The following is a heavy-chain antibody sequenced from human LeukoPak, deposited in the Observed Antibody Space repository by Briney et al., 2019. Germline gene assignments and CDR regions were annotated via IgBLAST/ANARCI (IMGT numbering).Heavy chain of an antibody. V-gene: IGHV3-7*01. D-gene: IGHD2-15*01. Sequence: GGSLRLSCAASGFTFSIYWMTWVRQAPGKGLEWVANIKQDGSEKYYVDSVKGRFTISRDNAKNSVYLQMNSLRAEDTAVYYCTRKAYCSVGSCPHDYWGQGTLVTVSS. CDR3: TRKAYCSVGSCPHDY. CDR2: IKQDGSEK. CDR1: GFTFSIYW. J-gene: IGHJ4*02.